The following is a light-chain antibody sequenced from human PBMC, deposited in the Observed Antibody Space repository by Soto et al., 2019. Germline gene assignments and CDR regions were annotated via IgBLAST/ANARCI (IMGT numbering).Light chain of an antibody. V-gene: IGLV2-14*01. CDR3: SSYSSTTVRYV. J-gene: IGLJ1*01. CDR1: SSDVGSYDF. CDR2: EVS. Sequence: QSALTQPASVSGSPGQSITMSCTGSSSDVGSYDFVSWYQQHPGKAPKLLIYEVSNRPSGVSARFSGSKSDNTASLTISGLQAADEAHYFCSSYSSTTVRYVFGSGTKVTVL.